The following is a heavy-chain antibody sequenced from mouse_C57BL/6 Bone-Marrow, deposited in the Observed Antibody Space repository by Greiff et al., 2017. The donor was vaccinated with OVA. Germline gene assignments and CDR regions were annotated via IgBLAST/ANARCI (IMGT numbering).Heavy chain of an antibody. Sequence: EVKLVESGEGLVKPGGSLKLSCAASGFTFSSYAMSWVRQTPEKRLEWVAYISCGGDYINYADTVKGRFTISRDNARNTLYLQMSSLKSEDTAMYYCTGVRDYYNYDGCCDVWGTGTTVTVSS. CDR2: ISCGGDYI. CDR3: TGVRDYYNYDGCCDV. V-gene: IGHV5-9-1*02. CDR1: GFTFSSYA. D-gene: IGHD2-4*01. J-gene: IGHJ1*03.